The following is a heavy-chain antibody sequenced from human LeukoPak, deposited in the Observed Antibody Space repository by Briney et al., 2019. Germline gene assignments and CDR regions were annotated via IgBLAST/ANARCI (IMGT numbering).Heavy chain of an antibody. J-gene: IGHJ4*02. D-gene: IGHD6-19*01. CDR1: GYSFTSYG. CDR2: ISAYNGNT. CDR3: ARGGTSGWRTPNDDY. V-gene: IGHV1-18*01. Sequence: GASVKVSCKATGYSFTSYGISWVRQAPGQGLEWMGWISAYNGNTNYAQKLQGRVTMTTDTSTSTAYMELRSLRSDDTAVYYCARGGTSGWRTPNDDYWGQGTLVTVSS.